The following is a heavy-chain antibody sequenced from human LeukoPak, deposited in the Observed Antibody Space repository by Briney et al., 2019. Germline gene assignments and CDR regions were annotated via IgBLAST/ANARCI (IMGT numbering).Heavy chain of an antibody. CDR2: IYPGDSDT. V-gene: IGHV5-51*01. D-gene: IGHD3-3*01. J-gene: IGHJ6*03. Sequence: RGGSLQISCKGSGFRFITYWIAWVRQLPGKGLEFMGIIYPGDSDTRYSPSFQGHVIISVDKSISTAYLQWSSLKASDTAKYYCARTPYDFYYMDVWGKGTTVTVSS. CDR1: GFRFITYW. CDR3: ARTPYDFYYMDV.